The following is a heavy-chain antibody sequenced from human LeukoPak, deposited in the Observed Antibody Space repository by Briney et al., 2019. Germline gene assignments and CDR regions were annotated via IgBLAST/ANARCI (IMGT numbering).Heavy chain of an antibody. J-gene: IGHJ4*02. CDR1: GFTFGSYA. V-gene: IGHV4-39*07. Sequence: RTGGSLRLSCAASGFTFGSYAMSWVRQPPGKGREWVGSMYYTGDTYYNPSLKSRVTISVDTSKNQFSLKLRSVTAADTAVYYCARDDTYSYGNKNYRPFGYWGQGTLVTVSS. CDR3: ARDDTYSYGNKNYRPFGY. CDR2: MYYTGDT. D-gene: IGHD3-10*01.